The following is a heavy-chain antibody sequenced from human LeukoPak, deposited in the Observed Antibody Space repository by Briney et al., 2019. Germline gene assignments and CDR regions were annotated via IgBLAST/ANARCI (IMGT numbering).Heavy chain of an antibody. J-gene: IGHJ4*02. D-gene: IGHD6-19*01. Sequence: GGSLRLSCAASGVTVSSNYVGWVRQAPGKGLDWVSVIYSGGSAYYAESVKGRFTISRDSSKNTLHLQMNSLTAEDTAVYYCARGSSLAAVARGFDYWGQGTLVTVSS. V-gene: IGHV3-66*02. CDR1: GVTVSSNY. CDR3: ARGSSLAAVARGFDY. CDR2: IYSGGSA.